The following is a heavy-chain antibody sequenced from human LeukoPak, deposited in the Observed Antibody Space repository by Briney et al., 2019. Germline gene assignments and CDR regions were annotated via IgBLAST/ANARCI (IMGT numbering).Heavy chain of an antibody. J-gene: IGHJ4*02. CDR1: GFTFSSYA. D-gene: IGHD3-22*01. V-gene: IGHV3-30*04. Sequence: GGSLRLSCAASGFTFSSYAMHWVRQAPGKGLEWVAVISYDGSNKYYADSVKGRFTISRDNSKNTLYLQMNSLRAEDTAVYYCALDYYDSSGYYTDYWGQGTLVTVSS. CDR2: ISYDGSNK. CDR3: ALDYYDSSGYYTDY.